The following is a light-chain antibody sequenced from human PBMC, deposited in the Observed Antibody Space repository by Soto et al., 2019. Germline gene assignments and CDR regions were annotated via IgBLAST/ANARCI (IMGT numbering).Light chain of an antibody. Sequence: DIQMTQSPSSVSASVGDRVTITCRASQGINSWLAWYQQKPGRAPKLLIYAASILQSGVPSRFSGSGSGTDFTLTITSLQPEDFATYYCHQLNSSPITFGQGTRLEIK. CDR2: AAS. CDR3: HQLNSSPIT. V-gene: IGKV1-12*01. CDR1: QGINSW. J-gene: IGKJ5*01.